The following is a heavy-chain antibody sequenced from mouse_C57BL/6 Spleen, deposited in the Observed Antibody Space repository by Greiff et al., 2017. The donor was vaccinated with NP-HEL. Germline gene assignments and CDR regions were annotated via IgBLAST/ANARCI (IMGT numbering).Heavy chain of an antibody. Sequence: QVQLQQPGAELVMPGASVKLSCKASGYTFTSYWMHWVKQRPGQGLEWIGEIDPSDSYTNYNQKFKGKSTLTVDKSSSTAYMPLSSLTSEDSAVYYCARSDYAWFAYWGQGTLVTVSA. CDR1: GYTFTSYW. CDR3: ARSDYAWFAY. D-gene: IGHD2-4*01. V-gene: IGHV1-69*01. CDR2: IDPSDSYT. J-gene: IGHJ3*01.